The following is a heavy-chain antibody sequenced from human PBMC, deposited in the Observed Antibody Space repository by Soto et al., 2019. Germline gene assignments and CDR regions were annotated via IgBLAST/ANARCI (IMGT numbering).Heavy chain of an antibody. CDR3: ARAPVYSSSWSQFDY. D-gene: IGHD6-13*01. CDR1: GFTFSSYA. CDR2: ISYDGSNK. J-gene: IGHJ4*02. V-gene: IGHV3-30*04. Sequence: GGSLRLSCAASGFTFSSYAMHWVRQAPGKGLEWVAVISYDGSNKYYADSVKGRFTISRDNSKNTLYLQMNSLRAEDTAVYYCARAPVYSSSWSQFDYWGQGTLVTVSS.